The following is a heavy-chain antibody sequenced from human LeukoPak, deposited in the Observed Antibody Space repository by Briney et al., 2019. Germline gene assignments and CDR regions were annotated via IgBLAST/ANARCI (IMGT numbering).Heavy chain of an antibody. J-gene: IGHJ4*02. CDR3: ARNTYYYDSSGLLDY. CDR1: GYTFTSYG. V-gene: IGHV1-18*01. Sequence: ASVKVSCKASGYTFTSYGISWVRQAPGQGLEWMGWISAYNGNTNYAQKLQGRVTMTTDTSTSTAYMELRSLRSDDTAVYYCARNTYYYDSSGLLDYWGQGTLVTVSS. CDR2: ISAYNGNT. D-gene: IGHD3-22*01.